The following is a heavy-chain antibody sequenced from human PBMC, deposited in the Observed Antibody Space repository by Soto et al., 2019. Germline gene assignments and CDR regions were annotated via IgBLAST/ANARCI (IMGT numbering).Heavy chain of an antibody. D-gene: IGHD6-19*01. J-gene: IGHJ3*01. CDR1: GYNFTSYG. CDR2: ISTHNDRT. CDR3: ASDLYYSSGRYFDHDAFDL. V-gene: IGHV1-18*01. Sequence: QVQLVQSGADVKKPGASVKVSCKASGYNFTSYGISWVRQAPGQGLEWMGWISTHNDRTKYARRFQDRVTMTTETTTSTVYMALGSLRSDDTAVYDWASDLYYSSGRYFDHDAFDLWGQGTVVTVSS.